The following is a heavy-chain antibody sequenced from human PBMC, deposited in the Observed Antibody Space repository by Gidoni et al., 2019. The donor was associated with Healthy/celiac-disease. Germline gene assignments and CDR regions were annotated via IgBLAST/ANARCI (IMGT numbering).Heavy chain of an antibody. D-gene: IGHD4-17*01. CDR3: AKDIFYGGNSYGMDV. CDR1: GFTFDDYA. Sequence: EVQLVESGGGLVQPGRSLSLSCAASGFTFDDYAMHWVRQAPGKGLEWVSGIRWNSGSRGYADSVKGRFTISRDNAKNSLYLQMNSLRAEDTALYYCAKDIFYGGNSYGMDVWGQGTTVTVSS. CDR2: IRWNSGSR. V-gene: IGHV3-9*01. J-gene: IGHJ6*02.